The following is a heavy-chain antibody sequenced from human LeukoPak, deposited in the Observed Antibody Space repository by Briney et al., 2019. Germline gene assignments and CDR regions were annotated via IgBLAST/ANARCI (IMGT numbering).Heavy chain of an antibody. CDR3: ARVWGAAGIFDY. V-gene: IGHV1-69*05. J-gene: IGHJ4*02. CDR1: GGTFSSYA. D-gene: IGHD6-13*01. Sequence: SVTVSCKASGGTFSSYAISWVRQAPGQGLEWMGGIIPIFGTANYAQKFQGRVTITTDESTSTAYMELSSLRSEDTAVYYCARVWGAAGIFDYWGPGTLVTVSS. CDR2: IIPIFGTA.